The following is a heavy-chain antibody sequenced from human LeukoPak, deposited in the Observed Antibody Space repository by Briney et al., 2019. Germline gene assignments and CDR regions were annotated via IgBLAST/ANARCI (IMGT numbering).Heavy chain of an antibody. V-gene: IGHV3-48*01. J-gene: IGHJ4*02. Sequence: GGSLRLSCAASGFTFSSYSMTWVRQAPGKGLEWVSYISISSSTIYYADSVKGRFTISRDNSQNMVYLLMNSLTVEDAATYYCAKRTMSAFDSWGQGTLLIVSS. CDR1: GFTFSSYS. CDR2: ISISSSTI. D-gene: IGHD5-24*01. CDR3: AKRTMSAFDS.